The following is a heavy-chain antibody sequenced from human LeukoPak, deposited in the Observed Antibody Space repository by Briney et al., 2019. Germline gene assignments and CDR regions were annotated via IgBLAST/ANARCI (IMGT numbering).Heavy chain of an antibody. D-gene: IGHD3-22*01. CDR1: GGSISSGSYY. CDR3: ARGPYSYDSSGAFDI. CDR2: IYTSGST. J-gene: IGHJ3*02. V-gene: IGHV4-61*02. Sequence: NPSETLSLTCTVSGGSISSGSYYWSWIRQPAGKGLEWIGRIYTSGSTNYNPSLKSRVTISVDTSKNQFSLKLSSVTAADTAVYFCARGPYSYDSSGAFDIWGQGTMVTVSS.